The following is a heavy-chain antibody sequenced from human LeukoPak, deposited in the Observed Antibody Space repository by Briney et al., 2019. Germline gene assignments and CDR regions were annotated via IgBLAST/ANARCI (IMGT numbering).Heavy chain of an antibody. Sequence: PGGSLRLSCVASGFIFSHHGMNWVRQAPGKGLEWVSGLTSRSTIYYADSVKGRFTISRDNAKNSLYLQMNSLRAEDTAVYYCAELGITMIGGVWGKGTTVTISS. CDR2: LTSRSTI. CDR1: GFIFSHHG. CDR3: AELGITMIGGV. V-gene: IGHV3-69-1*02. J-gene: IGHJ6*04. D-gene: IGHD3-10*02.